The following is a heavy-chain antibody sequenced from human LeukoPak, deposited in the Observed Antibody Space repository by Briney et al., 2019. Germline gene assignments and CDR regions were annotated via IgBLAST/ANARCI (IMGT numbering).Heavy chain of an antibody. CDR3: ARVDYYDSSGYKRYYFDY. CDR2: IYPGDSDT. J-gene: IGHJ4*02. V-gene: IGHV5-51*01. CDR1: GYSFTSYW. Sequence: GESLKISCKGSGYSFTSYWIGWVRQMPGKGLEWMGIIYPGDSDTRYSPSFQGQVAISADKSISTAYLQWSSLKASDTAMYYCARVDYYDSSGYKRYYFDYWGQGTLVTVSS. D-gene: IGHD3-22*01.